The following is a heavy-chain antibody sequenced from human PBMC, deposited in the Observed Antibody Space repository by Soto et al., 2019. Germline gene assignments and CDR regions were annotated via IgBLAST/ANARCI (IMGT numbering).Heavy chain of an antibody. CDR1: GFTFSSYG. V-gene: IGHV3-30*18. CDR2: ISYDGSNK. J-gene: IGHJ4*02. D-gene: IGHD1-26*01. CDR3: AKGELGY. Sequence: ESGGGVVQPGRSLRLSCAASGFTFSSYGMHWVRQAPGKGLEWVAVISYDGSNKYYADSVKGRFTISRDNSKNTLYLQMNSLRAEDTAVYYCAKGELGYWGQGTLVTVSS.